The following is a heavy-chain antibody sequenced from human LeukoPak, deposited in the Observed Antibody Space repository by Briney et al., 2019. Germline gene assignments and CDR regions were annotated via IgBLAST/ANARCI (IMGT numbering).Heavy chain of an antibody. D-gene: IGHD5-18*01. J-gene: IGHJ6*03. CDR1: GFTFDDYT. Sequence: GGSLRLSCAASGFTFDDYTMHWVRQAPGKGLEWVSLISWDGGSTYYADSVKGRFTISRDNSKNSLYLQMNSLRTEDTALYYCAKGMDTAMVPNYYYYMDVWGKGTTVTASS. CDR2: ISWDGGST. V-gene: IGHV3-43*01. CDR3: AKGMDTAMVPNYYYYMDV.